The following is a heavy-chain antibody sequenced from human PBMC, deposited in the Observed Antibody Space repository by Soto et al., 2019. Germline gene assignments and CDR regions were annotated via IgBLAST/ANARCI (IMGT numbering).Heavy chain of an antibody. CDR2: IIPMFGTA. V-gene: IGHV1-69*01. CDR1: RGPFSDYA. CDR3: ARDFDYYGSGNYYNRIDY. D-gene: IGHD3-10*01. Sequence: QVQLVQSGAEVKKPGSSVKVSCKVSRGPFSDYAVSWVRQAPGQGRAWTGGIIPMFGTANYAQKFQGRVTITADESTTTVYMELSSLRSEDTSVYYCARDFDYYGSGNYYNRIDYWGQGTLVTVSS. J-gene: IGHJ4*02.